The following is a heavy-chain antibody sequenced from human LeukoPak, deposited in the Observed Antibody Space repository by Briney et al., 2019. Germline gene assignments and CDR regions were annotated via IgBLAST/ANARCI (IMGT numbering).Heavy chain of an antibody. Sequence: GSLRLSCAASGFTVSSNYMSWVRQPPGKGLEWIGEINHSGSTNYNPSLKSRVTISVDTSKNQFSLKLSSVTAADTAVYYCARSWGIAARPIDYRGRGTLVAVSS. V-gene: IGHV4-34*01. CDR1: GFTVSSNY. J-gene: IGHJ4*02. CDR3: ARSWGIAARPIDY. D-gene: IGHD6-6*01. CDR2: INHSGST.